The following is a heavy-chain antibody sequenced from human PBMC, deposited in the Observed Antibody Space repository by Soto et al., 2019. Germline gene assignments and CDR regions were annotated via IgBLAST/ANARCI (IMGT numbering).Heavy chain of an antibody. V-gene: IGHV4-31*03. CDR2: IYYSWTT. Sequence: QVQLQESGPGLVKPSQTLSLTCTVSGGSISGGGYYWSWIRQHPGKGLEWIGYIYYSWTTYYNPSLKSRVTISVDTSKNQFSLKLSSVTAADTAVYYCARDGGYCSDTSCPNWFDPWGQGTLVTVSS. CDR1: GGSISGGGYY. D-gene: IGHD2-2*03. J-gene: IGHJ5*02. CDR3: ARDGGYCSDTSCPNWFDP.